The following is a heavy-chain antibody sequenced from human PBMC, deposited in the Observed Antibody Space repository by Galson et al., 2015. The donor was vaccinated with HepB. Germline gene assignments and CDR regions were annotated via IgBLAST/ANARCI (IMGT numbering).Heavy chain of an antibody. D-gene: IGHD4-17*01. J-gene: IGHJ3*02. Sequence: SVKVSCKASGGTFSSYAISWVRQAPGQGLEWMGRIIPILGIANYAQKFQGRVTITADKSTSTAYMELSSLRSEDTAVYYCASPHDYGDYALTGPVAFDIWGQGTMVTVSS. CDR2: IIPILGIA. V-gene: IGHV1-69*04. CDR1: GGTFSSYA. CDR3: ASPHDYGDYALTGPVAFDI.